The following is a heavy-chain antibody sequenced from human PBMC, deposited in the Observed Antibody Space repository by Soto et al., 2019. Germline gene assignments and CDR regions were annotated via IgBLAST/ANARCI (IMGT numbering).Heavy chain of an antibody. CDR3: AREYSYGYYYYYAIDV. V-gene: IGHV3-66*01. CDR2: IYSGGST. CDR1: GFTVSSNY. J-gene: IGHJ6*02. D-gene: IGHD5-18*01. Sequence: EVQLVESGGGLVQPGGSLRLSCAASGFTVSSNYMSWVRQAPGKGLEWVSVIYSGGSTYYADSVKGRFTISRDNSKNTLYLQMNSLRADDTAVYYCAREYSYGYYYYYAIDVWGQGTTVTVSS.